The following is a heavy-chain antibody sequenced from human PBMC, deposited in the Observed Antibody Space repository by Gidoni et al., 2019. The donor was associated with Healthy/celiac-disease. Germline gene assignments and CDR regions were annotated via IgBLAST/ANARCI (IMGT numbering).Heavy chain of an antibody. V-gene: IGHV1-8*01. CDR1: GYTFTSYD. J-gene: IGHJ6*03. D-gene: IGHD6-6*01. CDR3: ARGESIAALFYYYMDV. CDR2: MNPNSGNT. Sequence: QVQLVQSGAEVKKPGASVKVSCKASGYTFTSYDINWVRQATGQGLEWMGWMNPNSGNTGYAQKFQGRVTMTRNTSISTAYMELSSLRSEDTAVYYCARGESIAALFYYYMDVWGKGTTVTVSS.